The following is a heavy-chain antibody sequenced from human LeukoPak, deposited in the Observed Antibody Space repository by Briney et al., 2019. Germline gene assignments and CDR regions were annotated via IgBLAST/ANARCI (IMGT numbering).Heavy chain of an antibody. CDR2: INPNSGGT. D-gene: IGHD2-15*01. CDR3: AREYCSGGSCYSEPYYYYGMDV. V-gene: IGHV1-2*02. CDR1: GYTFTGYY. Sequence: ASVKVSCKASGYTFTGYYMHWVRQAPGQGLEWMGWINPNSGGTNYAQKFQGRVTMTRDTSISTAYMELSRLRSDDTAVYYCAREYCSGGSCYSEPYYYYGMDVWGQGTTVTVSS. J-gene: IGHJ6*02.